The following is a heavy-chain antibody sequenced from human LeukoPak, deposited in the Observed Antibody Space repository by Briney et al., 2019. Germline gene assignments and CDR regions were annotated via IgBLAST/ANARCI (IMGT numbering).Heavy chain of an antibody. CDR3: AKARLMAAPFYYYGMDV. J-gene: IGHJ6*02. Sequence: GGSLRLSCAASGFTFDAFGMSWVRQAPGKGLEWVSGISWNGGSTGYADSVKGRFTISRDNAKNSLYLQMNSLRGEDTALYYCAKARLMAAPFYYYGMDVWGPGTTVTVSS. CDR2: ISWNGGST. V-gene: IGHV3-20*04. CDR1: GFTFDAFG. D-gene: IGHD5-24*01.